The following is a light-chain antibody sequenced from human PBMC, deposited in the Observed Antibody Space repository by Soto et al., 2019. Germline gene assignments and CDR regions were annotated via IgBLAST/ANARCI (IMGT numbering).Light chain of an antibody. J-gene: IGLJ3*02. V-gene: IGLV2-23*01. Sequence: QSVLTQPASVSGPPGQSIALSCTGTSSDAGTYNLVSWYQQHPGKAPKLMIYEGTKRPSGVSNRFSGSKSGNTASLTISGLQAEDEADYYCCSYAGSRTWVFGGGTQLTVL. CDR3: CSYAGSRTWV. CDR2: EGT. CDR1: SSDAGTYNL.